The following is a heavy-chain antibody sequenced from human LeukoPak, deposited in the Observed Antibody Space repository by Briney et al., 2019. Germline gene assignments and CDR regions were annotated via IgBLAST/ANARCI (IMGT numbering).Heavy chain of an antibody. CDR3: ARGRGYSSSWGLDY. V-gene: IGHV4-34*01. CDR1: GGSFSGYY. CDR2: INHSGST. Sequence: SETLSLTCAAYGGSFSGYYWSWIRQPPGKGLEWIGEINHSGSTNYNPSLKSRVTISVDTSKNQFSLKLSSVTAADTAVYYCARGRGYSSSWGLDYWGQGTLVTVSS. D-gene: IGHD6-13*01. J-gene: IGHJ4*02.